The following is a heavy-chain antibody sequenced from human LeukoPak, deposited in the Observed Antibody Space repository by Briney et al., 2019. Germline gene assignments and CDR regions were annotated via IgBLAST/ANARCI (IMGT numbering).Heavy chain of an antibody. CDR1: GGSISSGSYY. J-gene: IGHJ5*02. D-gene: IGHD6-13*01. CDR3: ARAPIGRIAAAGTVWFDP. V-gene: IGHV4-61*02. Sequence: SQTLSLTCTVSGGSISSGSYYWSWIRQPAGKGLEWIGRIYTSGNTNYNPSLKSRVTISVDTSKNQFSLKLSSVTAADTAVYYCARAPIGRIAAAGTVWFDPWGQGTLVTVSS. CDR2: IYTSGNT.